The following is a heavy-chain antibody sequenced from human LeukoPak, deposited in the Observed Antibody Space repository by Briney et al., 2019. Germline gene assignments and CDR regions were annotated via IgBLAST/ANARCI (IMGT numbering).Heavy chain of an antibody. D-gene: IGHD3-3*01. Sequence: PSETLSLTCAVYGESFSGYYWSWMPQPPGAGREWIGEINHSGSTNYNPSLKSRVTISVDASKNQFSLKLSSVTAADTAVYYWARGRLPDFGVVIAPYYYYYYMDVWGKGTTVTVSS. V-gene: IGHV4-34*01. J-gene: IGHJ6*03. CDR3: ARGRLPDFGVVIAPYYYYYYMDV. CDR1: GESFSGYY. CDR2: INHSGST.